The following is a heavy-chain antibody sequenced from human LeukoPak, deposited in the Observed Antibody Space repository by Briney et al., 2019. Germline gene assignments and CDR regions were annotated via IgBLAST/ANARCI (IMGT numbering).Heavy chain of an antibody. Sequence: SVKVSCKASGGTFSNYAISWVRQAPGQGLEWMGGIIPLFGTANYAQKFQGRVTITADESTSTAYMEMSSLRSEGTAVYYCARDSSEFRSLIPHWGQGTLVTVSS. D-gene: IGHD2-21*01. CDR1: GGTFSNYA. CDR3: ARDSSEFRSLIPH. CDR2: IIPLFGTA. V-gene: IGHV1-69*13. J-gene: IGHJ1*01.